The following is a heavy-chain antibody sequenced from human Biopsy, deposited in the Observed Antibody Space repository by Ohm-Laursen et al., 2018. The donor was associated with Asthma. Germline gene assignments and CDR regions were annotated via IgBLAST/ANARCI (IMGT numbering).Heavy chain of an antibody. V-gene: IGHV1-69*04. D-gene: IGHD3-22*01. CDR3: ARSYDTDSYPVLVLDY. CDR2: ILTKFDIT. CDR1: GGSFSNFA. Sequence: AASVKVSCKASGGSFSNFAFSWVRQAPGHGLEWMGTILTKFDITSYAEKFQDRVTITADKSTSTTYMELSRLRSEDTAVYYCARSYDTDSYPVLVLDYWGQGTLVTVSS. J-gene: IGHJ4*02.